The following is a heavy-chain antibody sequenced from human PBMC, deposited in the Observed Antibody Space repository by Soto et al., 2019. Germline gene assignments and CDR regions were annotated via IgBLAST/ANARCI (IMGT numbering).Heavy chain of an antibody. V-gene: IGHV5-51*01. J-gene: IGHJ6*02. Sequence: LGESLKISCKGSGYSFTSYWIGWVRQMPGKGLEWMGIIYPGDSDTRYSPSFQGQVTISADKSISTAYLQWSSLKASDTAMYYCARNPGARKYYYGMDVWGQGTTVTVSS. D-gene: IGHD1-26*01. CDR3: ARNPGARKYYYGMDV. CDR2: IYPGDSDT. CDR1: GYSFTSYW.